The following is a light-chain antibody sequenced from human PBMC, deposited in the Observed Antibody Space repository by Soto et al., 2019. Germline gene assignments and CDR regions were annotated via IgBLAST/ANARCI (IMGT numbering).Light chain of an antibody. CDR3: QQYNNYSWT. V-gene: IGKV1-5*03. CDR2: KAS. CDR1: QSVNNW. Sequence: DIQMTQSPSSLSASVGDSVTITCRASQSVNNWLAWYQHKPGKAPKLLIYKASSLQIGIPSRFSGSGSGTEFTLTISSLQPDDFATYYCQQYNNYSWTFGQGTKVEIK. J-gene: IGKJ1*01.